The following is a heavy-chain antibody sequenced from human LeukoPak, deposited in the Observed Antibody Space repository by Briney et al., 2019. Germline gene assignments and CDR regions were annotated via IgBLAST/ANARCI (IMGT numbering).Heavy chain of an antibody. D-gene: IGHD5-12*01. CDR1: GFNFSIYS. V-gene: IGHV3-48*01. CDR2: ITRSSTTI. Sequence: GGSLRLSCAASGFNFSIYSMNWVRQAPGKGLEWVSYITRSSTTIYYADSVKGRFAISRDNAKNMLYLQMNSLRAEDTAVYYCAKDRYAWVATYPLDYWGQGTLVTVSS. CDR3: AKDRYAWVATYPLDY. J-gene: IGHJ4*02.